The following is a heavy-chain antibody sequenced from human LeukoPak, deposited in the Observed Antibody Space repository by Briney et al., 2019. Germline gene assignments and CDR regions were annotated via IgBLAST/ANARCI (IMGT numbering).Heavy chain of an antibody. CDR2: IYSGGTI. CDR3: VRAVHHNFYSDSSGYYGDAFDV. CDR1: GFSIRTYF. J-gene: IGHJ3*01. D-gene: IGHD3-22*01. Sequence: AGGSLRLSCAASGFSIRTYFMSWVRQVPGKGLEWVSVIYSGGTIRYADSVKGRFTFSRDNFKDTLNLQMNSLRADDTAVYYCVRAVHHNFYSDSSGYYGDAFDVWGQGTVVTVSS. V-gene: IGHV3-53*01.